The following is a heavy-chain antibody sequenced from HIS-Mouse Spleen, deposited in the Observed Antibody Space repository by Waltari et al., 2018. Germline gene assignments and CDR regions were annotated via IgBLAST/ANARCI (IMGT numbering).Heavy chain of an antibody. CDR1: GFTFSSYG. CDR3: AKDKHHAFDY. Sequence: QVQLVESGGGVVQPGRSLRLSCAASGFTFSSYGMHWVRQAPGSGLEWVAVISDDGSNKYYADSVKGRFTISRDNSKNTLYLQMNSLRAEDTAVYYCAKDKHHAFDYWGQGTLVTVSS. CDR2: ISDDGSNK. V-gene: IGHV3-30*18. J-gene: IGHJ4*02.